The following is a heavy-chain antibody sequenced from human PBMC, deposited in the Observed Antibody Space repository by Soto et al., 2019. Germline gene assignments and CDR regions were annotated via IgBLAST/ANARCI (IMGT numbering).Heavy chain of an antibody. J-gene: IGHJ4*02. CDR2: IYAADSDT. Sequence: GESLKISCKGSGYTFSSYWIAWVRQMPGKGLECMGIIYAADSDTRYSPSFQGQVTISVDKSISTAYLQWSSLKASDSAIYYCARLQITVAGALDYWGQGTLVTVSS. CDR3: ARLQITVAGALDY. D-gene: IGHD6-19*01. V-gene: IGHV5-51*01. CDR1: GYTFSSYW.